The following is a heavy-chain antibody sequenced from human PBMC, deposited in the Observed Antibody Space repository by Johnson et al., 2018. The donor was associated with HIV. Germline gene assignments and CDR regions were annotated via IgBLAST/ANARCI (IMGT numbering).Heavy chain of an antibody. CDR2: ISYDGTNK. CDR1: GFTFSSYA. Sequence: QVQLVESGGGLIQPGGSLRLSCAASGFTFSSYAMHWVRQAPGKGLEWVAVISYDGTNKYYADSVKGRFTISRDNSKNQLYLQMNSLRAEDTAVYYCASPNWGGAFDIWGQGTMVTVSS. CDR3: ASPNWGGAFDI. V-gene: IGHV3-30*04. D-gene: IGHD2-21*01. J-gene: IGHJ3*02.